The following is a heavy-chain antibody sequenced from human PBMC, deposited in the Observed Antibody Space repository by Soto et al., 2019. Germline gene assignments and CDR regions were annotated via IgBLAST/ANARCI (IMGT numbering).Heavy chain of an antibody. Sequence: KASCKASGYTVTSYAMHWVGQAPEQRLEWMGWINAGNGNTKYSQKFQGRVTITRDTSASTAYMELSSLRSEDTAVYYCARGIWFGEFPNWFDPWGQGTLVTVSS. J-gene: IGHJ5*02. CDR2: INAGNGNT. V-gene: IGHV1-3*01. CDR3: ARGIWFGEFPNWFDP. D-gene: IGHD3-10*01. CDR1: GYTVTSYA.